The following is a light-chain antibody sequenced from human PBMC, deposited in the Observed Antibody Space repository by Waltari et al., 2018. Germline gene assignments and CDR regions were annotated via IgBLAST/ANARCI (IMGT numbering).Light chain of an antibody. CDR3: QQSYSSPWT. V-gene: IGKV2-28*01. CDR1: QSLLHSNGNNY. Sequence: DMVMTQSPLSLPVTPGTPASISGRSSQSLLHSNGNNYLDWYLQKPGQSPQNLIYLGSNQAPGVPDRFSGSGSGTDFTLKISSLQPEDFAIYYCQQSYSSPWTFAQGTKVEIK. J-gene: IGKJ1*01. CDR2: LGS.